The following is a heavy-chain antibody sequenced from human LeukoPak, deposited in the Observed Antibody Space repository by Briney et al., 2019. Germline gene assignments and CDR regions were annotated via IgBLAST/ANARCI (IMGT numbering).Heavy chain of an antibody. CDR1: GYTFTSYD. V-gene: IGHV1-8*01. CDR2: MNPNSGNT. Sequence: ASVKVSCKASGYTFTSYDINWVRQATGQGLEWMGWMNPNSGNTGYAQKFQGRVTMTRNTSISTAYMELSSLRSEDTAVYYCATWGSSSSPLPSMDVWGQGTTVIVSS. CDR3: ATWGSSSSPLPSMDV. J-gene: IGHJ6*02. D-gene: IGHD6-13*01.